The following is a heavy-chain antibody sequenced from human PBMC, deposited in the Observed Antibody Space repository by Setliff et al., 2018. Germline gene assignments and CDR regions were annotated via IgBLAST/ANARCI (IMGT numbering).Heavy chain of an antibody. V-gene: IGHV1-69*06. CDR3: ARLYIVVVVAATPAWFDP. CDR2: IIPIFGTA. Sequence: SVKVSCKASGGTFSSYAISWVRQAPGQGLEWMGRIIPIFGTANYAQKFQGRVTITADKSTSTAYMELSSLRSEDTAVYYCARLYIVVVVAATPAWFDPWGQGTLVTVSS. J-gene: IGHJ5*02. D-gene: IGHD2-15*01. CDR1: GGTFSSYA.